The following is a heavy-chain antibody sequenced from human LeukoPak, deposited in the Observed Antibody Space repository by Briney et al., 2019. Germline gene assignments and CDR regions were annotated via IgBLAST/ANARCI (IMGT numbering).Heavy chain of an antibody. CDR3: ARGASGWAFDI. CDR1: GGSFSGYY. CDR2: INHSGST. Sequence: SETLSLTCAVYGGSFSGYYWSWIRQPPGKGLEWIGEINHSGSTNYNPSLKSRVTISVDTSKNQFSLKLSSVTAEDTAVYYCARGASGWAFDIWGQGTMVTVSS. V-gene: IGHV4-34*01. D-gene: IGHD6-19*01. J-gene: IGHJ3*02.